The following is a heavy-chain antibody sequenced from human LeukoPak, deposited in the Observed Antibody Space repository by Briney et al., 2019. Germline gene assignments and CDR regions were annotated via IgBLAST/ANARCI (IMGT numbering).Heavy chain of an antibody. Sequence: GGSLRLSRAASGFTFSNYWMHWVRQGPGKELVWISRINSDGSSTSYADPVKGRFTISRDNPKNTLYLQMNSLRVEDTAVYYCARGGFGGYDSSFDYWGQGTLVTVSS. CDR2: INSDGSST. J-gene: IGHJ4*02. CDR3: ARGGFGGYDSSFDY. CDR1: GFTFSNYW. D-gene: IGHD5-12*01. V-gene: IGHV3-74*01.